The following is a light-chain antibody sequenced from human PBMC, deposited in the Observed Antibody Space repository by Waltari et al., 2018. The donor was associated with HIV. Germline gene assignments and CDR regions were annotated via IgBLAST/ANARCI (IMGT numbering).Light chain of an antibody. V-gene: IGLV1-40*01. CDR3: QSYDSSLRASV. J-gene: IGLJ2*01. Sequence: QSALPPPPSVSGAPGQRVTISCTGTRPNIGAGYLVHWYQHLPGTAPKPLVYSDINRPSGVPDRFSGSKSGTSASLVITGLQAEDEADYYCQSYDSSLRASVFGGGTKLTVL. CDR2: SDI. CDR1: RPNIGAGYL.